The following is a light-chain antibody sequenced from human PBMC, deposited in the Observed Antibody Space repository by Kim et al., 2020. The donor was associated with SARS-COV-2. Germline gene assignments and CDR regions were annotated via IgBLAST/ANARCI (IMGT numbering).Light chain of an antibody. J-gene: IGLJ2*01. CDR2: DVT. CDR3: SSYTTTSTSV. Sequence: QSALTQPASVSGSPGQSITISCTGTSSDVGGYNYVSWYQQHPGKAPKLMIYDVTKRPSGVSNRFSGSKSGNTASLTISGLQAEDEADYYCSSYTTTSTSVFGRGTRLTVL. CDR1: SSDVGGYNY. V-gene: IGLV2-14*01.